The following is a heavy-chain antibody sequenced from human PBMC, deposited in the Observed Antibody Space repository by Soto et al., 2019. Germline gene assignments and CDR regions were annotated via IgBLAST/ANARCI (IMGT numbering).Heavy chain of an antibody. CDR1: GFTFSNAW. V-gene: IGHV3-15*01. CDR3: TNVYFDY. J-gene: IGHJ4*02. CDR2: IKTNADGGTT. Sequence: GGSLRLSCTASGFTFSNAWMTWVRQAPGKGLEWVGRIKTNADGGTTDYAAPVKGRFAISRDDSENTLYLQMNSLKTEDTAVYYCTNVYFDYWGQGTRVTVAS.